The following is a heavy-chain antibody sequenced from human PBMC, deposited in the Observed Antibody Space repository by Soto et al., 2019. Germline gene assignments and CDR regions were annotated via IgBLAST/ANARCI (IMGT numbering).Heavy chain of an antibody. CDR1: GFSVSDHF. CDR3: ASSITQMLTD. D-gene: IGHD1-20*01. V-gene: IGHV3-72*01. CDR2: ITNRATGDTT. Sequence: EVQLVESGGGLVQSGGSLRLSCTASGFSVSDHFMDWVRQTPGKGLEWLGQITNRATGDTTFYAGSVKGRFTVSKDESRNSLSLQINSLKAEDTAVYYCASSITQMLTDWGQGTLVAVAS. J-gene: IGHJ4*02.